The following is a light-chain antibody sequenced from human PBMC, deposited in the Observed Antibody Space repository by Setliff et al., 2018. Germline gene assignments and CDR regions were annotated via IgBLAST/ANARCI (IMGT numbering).Light chain of an antibody. CDR3: QSYDIRLSASV. CDR2: VNI. J-gene: IGLJ2*01. Sequence: QSVLTQPPSVSGAPGQRVTLSCAGNSSNIGAGRDVHWYQHLPGTAPKLLSSVNINRPSGVPDRFFGSRPATSASLVITALQPEDEGDYYCQSYDIRLSASVFGGGTKVTVL. V-gene: IGLV1-40*01. CDR1: SSNIGAGRD.